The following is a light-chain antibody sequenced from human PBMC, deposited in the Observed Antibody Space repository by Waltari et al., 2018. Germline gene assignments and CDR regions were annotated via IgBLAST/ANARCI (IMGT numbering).Light chain of an antibody. J-gene: IGKJ4*01. Sequence: DIQMTQSPSTLSASVGDRVTITCRASQSISSWLAWYQQKPGKAPKLLIYKASSLESGVPSRFSGSGSGTEFTLTISSLQPDDFATYYCQQYNSYSQLTFGVGTKVEIK. CDR1: QSISSW. CDR2: KAS. V-gene: IGKV1-5*03. CDR3: QQYNSYSQLT.